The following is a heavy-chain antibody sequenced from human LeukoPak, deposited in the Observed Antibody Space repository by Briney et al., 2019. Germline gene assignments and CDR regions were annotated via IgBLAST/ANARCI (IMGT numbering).Heavy chain of an antibody. CDR3: ARDMVGTVLMVYAIPVYFDY. CDR1: GFTFSSYS. Sequence: GGSLRLSCAASGFTFSSYSMNWVRQAPGKGLEWVSSISSSSSYIYYADSVKGRFTISRDNAKNSLYLQMNSLRAEDTAVYYCARDMVGTVLMVYAIPVYFDYWGQGTLVTVSS. V-gene: IGHV3-21*01. J-gene: IGHJ4*02. D-gene: IGHD2-8*01. CDR2: ISSSSSYI.